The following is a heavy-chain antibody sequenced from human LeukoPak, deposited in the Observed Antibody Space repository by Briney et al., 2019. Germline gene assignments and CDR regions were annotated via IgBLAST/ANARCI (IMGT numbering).Heavy chain of an antibody. CDR3: ARDESSYDFWSGYSEYFQH. CDR2: INPNSGGT. Sequence: ASVKVSCKASGYTFTGYYMHWVRQAPGQGLEWMGWINPNSGGTNYAQKFQGRVTMTRDTSISTAYMELSRLRSDDTAVYYCARDESSYDFWSGYSEYFQHWGQGTLVTVSS. CDR1: GYTFTGYY. V-gene: IGHV1-2*02. D-gene: IGHD3-3*01. J-gene: IGHJ1*01.